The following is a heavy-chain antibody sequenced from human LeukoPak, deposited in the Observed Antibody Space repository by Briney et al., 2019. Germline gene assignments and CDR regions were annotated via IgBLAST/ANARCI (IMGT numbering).Heavy chain of an antibody. J-gene: IGHJ4*02. CDR2: INHSGST. CDR1: GGSFSGYY. D-gene: IGHD3-9*01. CDR3: ASVLRYFDWLVAFDY. V-gene: IGHV4-34*01. Sequence: PSETLSLTCAVYGGSFSGYYWSWIRQPPGKGLEWIGEINHSGSTNYNPSLKSRVTISVDTSKNQFSLKLSSVTAADTAVYYCASVLRYFDWLVAFDYWGQGTLVTVSS.